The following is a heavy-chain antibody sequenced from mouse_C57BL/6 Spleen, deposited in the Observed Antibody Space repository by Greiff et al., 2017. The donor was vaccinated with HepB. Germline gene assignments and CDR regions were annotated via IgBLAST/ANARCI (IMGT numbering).Heavy chain of an antibody. CDR2: INPNNGGT. Sequence: EVQLQESGPELVKPGASVKIPCKASGYTFTDYNMDWVKQSHGKSLEWIGDINPNNGGTIYNQKFKGKATLTVDKSSSTAYMELRSLTSEDTAVYYCARRSKAGSSFFDYWGQGTTLTVSS. CDR1: GYTFTDYN. CDR3: ARRSKAGSSFFDY. J-gene: IGHJ2*01. D-gene: IGHD1-1*01. V-gene: IGHV1-18*01.